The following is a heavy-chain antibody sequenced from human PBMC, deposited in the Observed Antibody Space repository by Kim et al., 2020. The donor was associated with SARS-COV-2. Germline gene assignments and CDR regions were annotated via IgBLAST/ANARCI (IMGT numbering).Heavy chain of an antibody. CDR2: ISYDGSNK. CDR3: ARGPLRYFDWLFRDYYY. D-gene: IGHD3-9*01. CDR1: GFTFSSYA. V-gene: IGHV3-30-3*01. Sequence: GGSLRLSCAASGFTFSSYAMHWVRQAPGKGLEWVAVISYDGSNKYYADSVKGRFTISRDNSKNTLYLQMNSLRAEDTAVYYCARGPLRYFDWLFRDYYY. J-gene: IGHJ6*01.